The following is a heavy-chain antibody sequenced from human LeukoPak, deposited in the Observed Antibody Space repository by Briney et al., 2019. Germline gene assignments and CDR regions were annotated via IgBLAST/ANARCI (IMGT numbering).Heavy chain of an antibody. D-gene: IGHD3-3*01. CDR1: GYTFTNYW. V-gene: IGHV5-51*01. CDR3: ARHEVGGDSSSGYEYYYYMDV. J-gene: IGHJ6*03. Sequence: GESLKISCKASGYTFTNYWIGWVRQMPGKGPEWMGIIYPDDSDTKYSPSFQGQVTISVDESISTAYLQWSSLKASDTATYYCARHEVGGDSSSGYEYYYYMDVWGKGTAVTVSS. CDR2: IYPDDSDT.